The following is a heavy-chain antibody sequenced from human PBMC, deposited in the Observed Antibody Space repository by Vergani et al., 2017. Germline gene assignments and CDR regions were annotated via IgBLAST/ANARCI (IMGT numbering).Heavy chain of an antibody. CDR3: AKDPEVYGSGSYYDYFDY. CDR1: GFTFSSYA. D-gene: IGHD3-10*01. V-gene: IGHV3-23*01. J-gene: IGHJ4*02. CDR2: ISGSGGST. Sequence: EVQLLESGGGLVQPGGSLRLSCAASGFTFSSYAMSWVRQAPGKGLEWVSAISGSGGSTYYADSVKGRFTISRDNSKNTLYLQMNSLRADDTAVYYCAKDPEVYGSGSYYDYFDYWGQGTLVTVSS.